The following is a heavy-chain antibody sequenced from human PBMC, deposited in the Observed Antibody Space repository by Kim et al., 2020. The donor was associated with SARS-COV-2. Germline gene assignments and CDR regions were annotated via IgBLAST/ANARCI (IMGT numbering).Heavy chain of an antibody. CDR1: DDSISSGRYY. CDR3: ASLHPRNGYGYDWFFDV. J-gene: IGHJ2*01. D-gene: IGHD3-16*01. CDR2: IYYSGTT. Sequence: SETLSLTCVVSDDSISSGRYYWGWIRQSPGKGLEWIGSIYYSGTTYFNPSLKSRVTISVDTAKKFFSLNLRSVTAADTAVYYCASLHPRNGYGYDWFFDVWGRGTLVIVSS. V-gene: IGHV4-39*01.